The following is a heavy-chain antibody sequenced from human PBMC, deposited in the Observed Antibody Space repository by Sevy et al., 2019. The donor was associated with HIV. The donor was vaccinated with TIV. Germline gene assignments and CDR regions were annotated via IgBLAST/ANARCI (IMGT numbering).Heavy chain of an antibody. CDR3: ARAQPLYCSSTSCYSHGMDV. D-gene: IGHD2-2*01. Sequence: GGSLRLSCAASGFTFSSYAMHWVRQAPGKGLEWVALISYDGSNKYYADSVKGRFTISRDNSKNTLYLQMNSLRAEDTAVYYCARAQPLYCSSTSCYSHGMDVWGQRTTVTVSS. CDR1: GFTFSSYA. CDR2: ISYDGSNK. J-gene: IGHJ6*02. V-gene: IGHV3-30-3*01.